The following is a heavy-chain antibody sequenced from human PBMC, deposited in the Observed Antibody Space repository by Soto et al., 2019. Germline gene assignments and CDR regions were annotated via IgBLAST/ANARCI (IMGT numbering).Heavy chain of an antibody. Sequence: QVELQQSGPGLVKASETLSLSCTVFGGSIDSYYWSWIRQAPGKGLEWIGHISDSGTTNYNPSLGSRVTISVDTSRKLFSLKLSSVTAADPAVYFWARDRWMSRANWFDPWGPGTLVTVSS. D-gene: IGHD2-2*03. CDR1: GGSIDSYY. V-gene: IGHV4-59*12. CDR2: ISDSGTT. J-gene: IGHJ5*02. CDR3: ARDRWMSRANWFDP.